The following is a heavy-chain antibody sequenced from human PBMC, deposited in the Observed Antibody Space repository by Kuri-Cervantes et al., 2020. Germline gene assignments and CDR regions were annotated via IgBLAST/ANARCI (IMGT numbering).Heavy chain of an antibody. CDR1: GYKFHAYW. V-gene: IGHV5-51*01. CDR2: IYPADSDT. Sequence: KVSCKGSGYKFHAYWIAWVRQMPGKGVECMGIIYPADSDTRYSPSFQGQVTISADKSINTAYLQWNNLKASDTAMYYCARLPVSGDHYFDYWGQGTPVTVSS. J-gene: IGHJ4*02. D-gene: IGHD2-21*01. CDR3: ARLPVSGDHYFDY.